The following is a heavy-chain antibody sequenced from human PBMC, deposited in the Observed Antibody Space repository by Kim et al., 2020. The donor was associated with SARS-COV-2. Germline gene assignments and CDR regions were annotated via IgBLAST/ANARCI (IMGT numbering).Heavy chain of an antibody. J-gene: IGHJ4*02. CDR2: INAGNGNT. D-gene: IGHD1-26*01. CDR3: ARDPLLDY. V-gene: IGHV1-3*01. CDR1: GYTFTTYV. Sequence: ASVKVSCKASGYTFTTYVIHWLRQAPGQRLEWMGWINAGNGNTKYSQKFQGRVTITGDTSASTAHMELSSLRSEDTAVYYCARDPLLDYWGQGTLVTVSS.